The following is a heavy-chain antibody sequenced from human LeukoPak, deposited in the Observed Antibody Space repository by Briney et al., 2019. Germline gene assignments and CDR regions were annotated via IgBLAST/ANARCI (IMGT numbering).Heavy chain of an antibody. V-gene: IGHV3-9*01. Sequence: GGSLRLSCAASGFTFDDYAMHWVRQAPGKGLEWVSDISWNSGSIGYADSVKGRFTISRDNAKNPLYLQMNSLRAEDTALYYCARGDLGDYWGQGTLVTVSS. J-gene: IGHJ4*02. CDR2: ISWNSGSI. D-gene: IGHD3-16*01. CDR3: ARGDLGDY. CDR1: GFTFDDYA.